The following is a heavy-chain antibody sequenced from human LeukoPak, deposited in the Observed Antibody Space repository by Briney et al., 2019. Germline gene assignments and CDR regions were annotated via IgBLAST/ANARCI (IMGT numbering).Heavy chain of an antibody. V-gene: IGHV4-31*03. CDR2: IYYSGST. CDR3: ARGTVTTQNYYFDY. Sequence: SETLSLTCTVSGGSISSSSYYWSWIRQHPGKGLEWIGYIYYSGSTYYNPSLKSRVTISVDTSKNQFSLKLSSVTAADTAVYYCARGTVTTQNYYFDYWGQGTLVTVSS. J-gene: IGHJ4*02. CDR1: GGSISSSSYY. D-gene: IGHD4-11*01.